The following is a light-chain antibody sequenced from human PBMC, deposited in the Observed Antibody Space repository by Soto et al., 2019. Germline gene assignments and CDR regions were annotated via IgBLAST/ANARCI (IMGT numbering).Light chain of an antibody. Sequence: QAVVTQEPSLTVSPGGTVTLTCGSSTGAVTSGHYPYWFQQKPGQARRTLIYDTSNKHSWTPARFSGSLLGGKAALTLSGAQPEDEAEYYCLLSYSGARPWVFGGGTKVTVL. CDR3: LLSYSGARPWV. CDR1: TGAVTSGHY. CDR2: DTS. J-gene: IGLJ3*02. V-gene: IGLV7-46*01.